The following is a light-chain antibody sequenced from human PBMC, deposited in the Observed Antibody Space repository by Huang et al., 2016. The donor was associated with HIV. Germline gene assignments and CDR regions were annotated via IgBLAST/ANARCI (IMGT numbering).Light chain of an antibody. Sequence: EIVMTQSPVTLSVSPGERATLSCRASQSVGSNLAWYQHKPGQAPRLLVYGASTRATGIPARFIGSGSGTEFSLTISSLQSEDFAIYYCQQYDDWPRGFTFGPGTKVDIK. V-gene: IGKV3-15*01. CDR1: QSVGSN. CDR2: GAS. CDR3: QQYDDWPRGFT. J-gene: IGKJ3*01.